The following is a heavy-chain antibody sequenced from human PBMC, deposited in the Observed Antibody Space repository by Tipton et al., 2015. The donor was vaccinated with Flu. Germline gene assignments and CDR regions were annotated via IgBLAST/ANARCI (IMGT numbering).Heavy chain of an antibody. V-gene: IGHV3-23*01. Sequence: SLRLSCVVSGFTFSRYGMSWVRQAPGKGLEWVSGFSGSGRTTYFADSVKSRFTISRDNFKNTLYLQMNSVRAEDTAVYYCAKVIPELVAGLDYWGQGTLVTVSS. D-gene: IGHD6-19*01. CDR3: AKVIPELVAGLDY. CDR2: FSGSGRTT. J-gene: IGHJ4*02. CDR1: GFTFSRYG.